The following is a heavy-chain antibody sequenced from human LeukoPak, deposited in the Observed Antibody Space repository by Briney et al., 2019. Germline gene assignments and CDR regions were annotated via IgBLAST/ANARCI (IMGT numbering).Heavy chain of an antibody. Sequence: GGSLRLSCAASGFTFSSYAMSWVRQAPGKGLEWVSVIYSGGSTYYADSVKGRFTIFGDNSKNTLYLQMNSLRTEDTAVYYCARDWELLPYWGQGTLVTVSS. D-gene: IGHD1-26*01. CDR3: ARDWELLPY. V-gene: IGHV3-66*02. CDR1: GFTFSSYA. CDR2: IYSGGST. J-gene: IGHJ4*02.